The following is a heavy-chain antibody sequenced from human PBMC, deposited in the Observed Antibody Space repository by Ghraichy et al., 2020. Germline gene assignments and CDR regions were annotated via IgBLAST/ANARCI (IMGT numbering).Heavy chain of an antibody. V-gene: IGHV1-18*01. Sequence: ASVKVSCKASGYTFTSYGISWVRQAAGHGPEWMGWSSAYNGDTNYAQKLQGRVTMTTDTSTSTAYMELRSLRSDDTAVYYCARGGRCRSGFDPWGQGTLVTVSS. CDR3: ARGGRCRSGFDP. CDR1: GYTFTSYG. D-gene: IGHD3-16*02. CDR2: SSAYNGDT. J-gene: IGHJ5*02.